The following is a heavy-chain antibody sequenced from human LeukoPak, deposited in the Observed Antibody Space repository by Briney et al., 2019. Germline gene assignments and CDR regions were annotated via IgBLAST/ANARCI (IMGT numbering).Heavy chain of an antibody. CDR3: ARERYCSSTSCYAFDY. D-gene: IGHD2-2*01. CDR2: IIPIFGTA. CDR1: GGTFSSYA. V-gene: IGHV1-69*05. J-gene: IGHJ4*02. Sequence: ASVKVSCKASGGTFSSYAISWVRQAPGQGLEWMGRIIPIFGTANYAQKFQDRVTITTDESTSTAYMELSSLRSEDTAVYYCARERYCSSTSCYAFDYWGQGTLVTVSS.